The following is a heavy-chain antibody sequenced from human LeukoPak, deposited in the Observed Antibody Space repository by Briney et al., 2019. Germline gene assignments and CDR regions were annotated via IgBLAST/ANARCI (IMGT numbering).Heavy chain of an antibody. Sequence: SETLSLTCAVYGGSFSGYYWSWIRQPPGKGLEWIGEINHSGSTNYNPSLKSRVTISVDTSKNQFSLKLSSVTAADTAVYYCARLGFNVLLWSNTRNWFDPWGQGTLVTVSS. D-gene: IGHD3-10*01. CDR3: ARLGFNVLLWSNTRNWFDP. J-gene: IGHJ5*02. V-gene: IGHV4-34*01. CDR1: GGSFSGYY. CDR2: INHSGST.